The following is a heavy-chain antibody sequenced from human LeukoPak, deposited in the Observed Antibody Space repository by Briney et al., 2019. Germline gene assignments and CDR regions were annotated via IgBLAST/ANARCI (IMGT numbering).Heavy chain of an antibody. J-gene: IGHJ6*02. D-gene: IGHD2/OR15-2a*01. V-gene: IGHV3-21*01. CDR3: ARSLLYYYGMDV. CDR2: ISSSSSYI. Sequence: GGSLRLSCAASGFTFSSYSMNWVRQAPGKGLEWVSSISSSSSYIYYADSVKGRFTISGDNAKNSLYLQMNSLRAEDTAVYYCARSLLYYYGMDVWGQGTTVTVSS. CDR1: GFTFSSYS.